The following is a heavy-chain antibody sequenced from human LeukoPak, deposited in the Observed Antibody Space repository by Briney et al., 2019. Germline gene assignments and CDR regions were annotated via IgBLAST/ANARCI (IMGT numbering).Heavy chain of an antibody. D-gene: IGHD2-2*01. Sequence: KPGGPLRLSCAASGFTFNIYTINWVRQAPGKGLEWVSSISSRGTNIYYADSLKGRFTVSRDNAKNSLFLQMNSLRAEDTAVYYCARVAGYCDSTSNCYSDYWGQGTLVTVSS. CDR2: ISSRGTNI. CDR3: ARVAGYCDSTSNCYSDY. V-gene: IGHV3-21*01. CDR1: GFTFNIYT. J-gene: IGHJ4*02.